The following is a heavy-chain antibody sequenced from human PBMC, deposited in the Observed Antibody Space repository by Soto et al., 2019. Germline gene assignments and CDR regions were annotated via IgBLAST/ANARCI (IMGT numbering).Heavy chain of an antibody. CDR1: GYTFTIYY. D-gene: IGHD6-25*01. V-gene: IGHV1-46*01. J-gene: IGHJ6*02. CDR3: ARGGRHSDYYYYYGMDV. Sequence: ASVKVSCKAFGYTFTIYYIHWVRQAPGQGLEWTGVINTSGGSPTYAQKFQDRVTMTRDTSTSTVYMELSSLRSEDTAVYYCARGGRHSDYYYYYGMDVWGQGTTVTVSS. CDR2: INTSGGSP.